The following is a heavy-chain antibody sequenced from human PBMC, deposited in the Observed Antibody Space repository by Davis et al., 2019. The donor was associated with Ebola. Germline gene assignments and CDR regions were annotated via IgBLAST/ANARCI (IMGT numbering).Heavy chain of an antibody. D-gene: IGHD3-3*01. CDR1: GFTFSTYG. V-gene: IGHV3-30*18. Sequence: GGSLRLSCAASGFTFSTYGMHWVRQAPGKGLEWVAVISYDGSDKYYTDSVKGRFTISRDNSKNLLYLQMNSLRGEDTAVYYCAKDFHDFWSGALDYWGQGALVTVSS. CDR3: AKDFHDFWSGALDY. CDR2: ISYDGSDK. J-gene: IGHJ4*02.